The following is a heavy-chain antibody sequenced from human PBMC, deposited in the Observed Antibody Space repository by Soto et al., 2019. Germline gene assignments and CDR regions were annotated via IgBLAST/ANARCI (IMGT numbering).Heavy chain of an antibody. CDR2: INPSGGST. CDR3: AREGCTNGVCYDWFDP. J-gene: IGHJ5*02. Sequence: ASVKVSCKASGYTFTSYYMHWVRQAPGQGLEWMGIINPSGGSTSYAQKFQGRVTMTRDTSTSTVYMELSSLRSEDTAVYYCAREGCTNGVCYDWFDPWGQGTRVTVSS. V-gene: IGHV1-46*01. CDR1: GYTFTSYY. D-gene: IGHD2-8*01.